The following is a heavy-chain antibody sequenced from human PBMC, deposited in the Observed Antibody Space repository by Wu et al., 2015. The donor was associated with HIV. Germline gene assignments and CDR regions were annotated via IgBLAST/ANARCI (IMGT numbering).Heavy chain of an antibody. V-gene: IGHV1-18*01. D-gene: IGHD5-12*01. J-gene: IGHJ6*02. CDR1: GYTFRSYG. CDR2: ISAYNGNT. CDR3: ARNTDSVATSLYSLGV. Sequence: QGQLVQSGTEVKKPGASVKVSCKASGYTFRSYGFTWVRQAPGQGLEWMGWISAYNGNTNYTQNLQGRVTMTTDTSTSTAYMELRSLRSDDTAVYYCARNTDSVATSLYSLGVWGQGTTVTVSS.